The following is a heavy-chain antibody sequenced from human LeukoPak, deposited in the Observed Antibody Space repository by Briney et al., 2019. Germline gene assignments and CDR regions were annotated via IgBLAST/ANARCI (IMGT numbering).Heavy chain of an antibody. D-gene: IGHD6-6*01. V-gene: IGHV1-8*01. CDR2: MNPNSGNT. J-gene: IGHJ4*02. CDR3: ARVASSSSVGYFDY. Sequence: ASVKVSCKASGYTFTSYDINWVRQATGQGLEWMGWMNPNSGNTGYAQKFQGRVTITTDESTSTAYMELSSLRSEDTAVYYCARVASSSSVGYFDYWGQGTLVTVSS. CDR1: GYTFTSYD.